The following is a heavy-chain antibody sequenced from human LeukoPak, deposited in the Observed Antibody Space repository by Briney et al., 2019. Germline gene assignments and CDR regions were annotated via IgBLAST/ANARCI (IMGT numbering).Heavy chain of an antibody. D-gene: IGHD3-22*01. CDR1: GFTFSSYE. J-gene: IGHJ4*02. CDR2: ISSSGSNI. Sequence: GGSLRLSCAASGFTFSSYEMNWVRQAPGKGLEWVSYISSSGSNIYYADSVKGRFTISRDNAKNSLFLQMNSLRDDDTAVYYCARGRYYDSSGYFDYWGQGTLVTVSS. CDR3: ARGRYYDSSGYFDY. V-gene: IGHV3-48*03.